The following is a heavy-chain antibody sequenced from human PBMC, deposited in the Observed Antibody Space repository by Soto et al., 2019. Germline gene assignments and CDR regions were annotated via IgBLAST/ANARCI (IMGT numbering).Heavy chain of an antibody. D-gene: IGHD5-18*01. Sequence: ASVKVSCKASGYTFTAYSIHWVRQAPGQGLEWMGWINPKNGDTNTAQKFQGGVTMTRDTSITTAYMELTSLRSDDTAIYYCAREWDTAMVPRADYWGQGSLVTVSS. CDR3: AREWDTAMVPRADY. V-gene: IGHV1-2*02. J-gene: IGHJ4*02. CDR2: INPKNGDT. CDR1: GYTFTAYS.